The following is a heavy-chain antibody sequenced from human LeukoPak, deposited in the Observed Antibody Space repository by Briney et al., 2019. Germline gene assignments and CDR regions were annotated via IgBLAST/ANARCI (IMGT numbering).Heavy chain of an antibody. CDR2: IYYSGST. CDR3: ARHAGSYWASAFDI. D-gene: IGHD1-26*01. V-gene: IGHV4-39*01. CDR1: GGSISSSSYY. Sequence: PSETLSLTCTVSGGSISSSSYYWGWIRQPPGKGLEWIGSIYYSGSTYYNPSLKSRVTISADTSKNQFSLKLSSVTAADTAVYYCARHAGSYWASAFDIWGQGTMVTVSS. J-gene: IGHJ3*02.